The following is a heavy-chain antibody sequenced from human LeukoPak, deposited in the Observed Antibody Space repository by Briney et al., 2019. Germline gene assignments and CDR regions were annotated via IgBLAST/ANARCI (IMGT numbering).Heavy chain of an antibody. CDR1: GFTFSSYW. CDR2: ISSDGSSI. V-gene: IGHV3-74*01. J-gene: IGHJ4*02. Sequence: GGSLRLSCAATGFTFSSYWMHWVRQAPGKGLVWVSRISSDGSSIGYADSVKGRFTISRDNAKNSLYLQMNSLRAEDTALYYCAKGRRGVVVVAATDYWGQGTLVTVSS. CDR3: AKGRRGVVVVAATDY. D-gene: IGHD2-15*01.